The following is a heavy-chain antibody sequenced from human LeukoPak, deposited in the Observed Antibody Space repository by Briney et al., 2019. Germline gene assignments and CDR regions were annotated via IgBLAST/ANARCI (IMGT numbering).Heavy chain of an antibody. D-gene: IGHD6-19*01. CDR2: IYSGGST. CDR3: ARGYSSGWYGGFDP. CDR1: GFTFSSYA. V-gene: IGHV3-66*02. J-gene: IGHJ5*02. Sequence: GGSLRLSCAASGFTFSSYAMYWVRQAPGKGLEWVSVIYSGGSTYYADSVKGRFTISRDNSKNTLYLQMNSLRAEDTAVYYCARGYSSGWYGGFDPWCQGTLVTVSS.